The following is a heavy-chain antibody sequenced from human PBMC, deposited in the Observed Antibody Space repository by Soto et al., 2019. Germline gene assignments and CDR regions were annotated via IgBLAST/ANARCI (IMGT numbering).Heavy chain of an antibody. CDR2: ISGSGGST. CDR1: GFTFSSYA. J-gene: IGHJ6*03. CDR3: TMIPAASSTIGSHYYYYMDV. Sequence: GGFLRLSCAASGFTFSSYAMSWVRQAPGKGLEWVSAISGSGGSTYYADSVKGRFTISRDNSKNTLYLQMNSLRAEDTAVYYCTMIPAASSTIGSHYYYYMDVWGKGTTVTVSS. V-gene: IGHV3-23*01. D-gene: IGHD2-2*01.